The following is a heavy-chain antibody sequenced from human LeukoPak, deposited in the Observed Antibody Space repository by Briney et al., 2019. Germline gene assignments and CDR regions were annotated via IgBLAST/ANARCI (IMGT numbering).Heavy chain of an antibody. CDR3: ARLGCNNGSCYKYYFDY. D-gene: IGHD2-15*01. CDR2: IIPILGTA. Sequence: ASVKVSCKASGDTFNTYGISWVRQAPGEGLEWMGGIIPILGTANNAQKFQGRVTITADESTSTVYMELSSLRSEDTAVYFCARLGCNNGSCYKYYFDYWGQGILVTVSS. CDR1: GDTFNTYG. V-gene: IGHV1-69*13. J-gene: IGHJ4*02.